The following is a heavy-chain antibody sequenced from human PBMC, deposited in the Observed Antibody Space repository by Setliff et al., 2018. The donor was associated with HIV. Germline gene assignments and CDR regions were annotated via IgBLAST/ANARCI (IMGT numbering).Heavy chain of an antibody. Sequence: PSETLSLTCTVSGGSISRSHLYWGWIRQPPGKGLEWIGSIFYTGSTYYYNPSLKSRVTISVDASNNQFSPKLSSVTATDTAVYYCARSPAAEGFWGQGTLVTVSS. D-gene: IGHD6-13*01. CDR2: IFYTGSTY. CDR1: GGSISRSHLY. CDR3: ARSPAAEGF. V-gene: IGHV4-39*01. J-gene: IGHJ4*02.